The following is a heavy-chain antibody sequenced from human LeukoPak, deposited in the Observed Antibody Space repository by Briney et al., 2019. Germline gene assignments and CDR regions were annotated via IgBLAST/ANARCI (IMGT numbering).Heavy chain of an antibody. CDR3: ARHQGRLSSWYGI. V-gene: IGHV4-59*08. CDR2: IYYSGST. D-gene: IGHD6-13*01. J-gene: IGHJ4*02. CDR1: GGSISSYY. Sequence: PSETLSLTCTVSGGSISSYYWSWIRQPPGKGLEWIGYIYYSGSTNYNPSLKSRVTISVDTSKNQFSLKLSSVTAADTAVYYCARHQGRLSSWYGIWGQGTLVTVSS.